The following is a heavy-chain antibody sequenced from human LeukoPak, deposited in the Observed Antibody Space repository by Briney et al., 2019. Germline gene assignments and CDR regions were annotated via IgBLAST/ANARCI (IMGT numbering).Heavy chain of an antibody. D-gene: IGHD2-2*01. CDR3: ARSLGSCSTTTCYDNWFDP. Sequence: PGGSLRLSCAASGFTFSSYAMSWVRQAPGKGLEWVSGISGSGGSTYYADSVKGRFTISRDNSKNTLYLQMNSLRAEDTAVYYCARSLGSCSTTTCYDNWFDPWGQGTLVTVSS. CDR1: GFTFSSYA. CDR2: ISGSGGST. V-gene: IGHV3-23*01. J-gene: IGHJ5*02.